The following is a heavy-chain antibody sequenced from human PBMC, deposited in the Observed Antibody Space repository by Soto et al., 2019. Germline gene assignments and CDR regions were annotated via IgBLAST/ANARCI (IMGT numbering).Heavy chain of an antibody. Sequence: VESLTISCKVSGYTFTHYWIIWVLQTPGKGLEWLGRLDPSDSFTSHSPAFQGHVTISSDKSISTTYLQWNSLKASDTAMYYCARQKAAVTHAFDLWGQGTMVTVSS. CDR2: LDPSDSFT. D-gene: IGHD6-19*01. CDR3: ARQKAAVTHAFDL. J-gene: IGHJ3*01. V-gene: IGHV5-10-1*01. CDR1: GYTFTHYW.